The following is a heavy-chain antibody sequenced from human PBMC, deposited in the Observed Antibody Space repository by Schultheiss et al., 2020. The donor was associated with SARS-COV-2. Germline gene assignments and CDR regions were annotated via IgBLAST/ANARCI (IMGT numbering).Heavy chain of an antibody. V-gene: IGHV4-38-2*01. CDR2: IYYSGST. D-gene: IGHD4-17*01. CDR1: GYSISSGYY. CDR3: ARGVTTYPDAFDI. Sequence: SETLSLTCAVSGYSISSGYYWGWIRQPPGKGLEWIGYIYYSGSTYYNPSLKSLVTISVDTSKNQFSLKLSSVTAADTAVYYCARGVTTYPDAFDIWGQGTMVTVSS. J-gene: IGHJ3*02.